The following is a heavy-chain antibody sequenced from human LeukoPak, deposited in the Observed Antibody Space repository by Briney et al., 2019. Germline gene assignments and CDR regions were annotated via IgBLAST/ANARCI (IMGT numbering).Heavy chain of an antibody. V-gene: IGHV4-34*01. CDR3: ARSGLTGMRKYARADYYYYGMDV. D-gene: IGHD1-14*01. Sequence: SETLSLTCAVYGGSFSGYYWSWIRQPPGKGLEWIGEINHSGSTNYNPSLKSRVTISVDTSKNQFSLKLSSVTAADTAVYYCARSGLTGMRKYARADYYYYGMDVWGQGTAVTVSS. J-gene: IGHJ6*02. CDR2: INHSGST. CDR1: GGSFSGYY.